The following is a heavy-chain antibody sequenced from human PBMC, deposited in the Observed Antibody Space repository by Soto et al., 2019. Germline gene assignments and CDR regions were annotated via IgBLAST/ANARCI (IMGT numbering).Heavy chain of an antibody. D-gene: IGHD3-22*01. Sequence: QVQLVESGGGVVQPGRSLRLSCAASGFTFSTYAMNWVRQAPGKGLEWVALISSDGGNKYYADSVKGRFTISRDNSKNTLYLQMNRLRGEDTAVYYCARDGNTYYYDRQDYWGQGSLVTVSS. CDR1: GFTFSTYA. V-gene: IGHV3-30-3*01. J-gene: IGHJ4*02. CDR3: ARDGNTYYYDRQDY. CDR2: ISSDGGNK.